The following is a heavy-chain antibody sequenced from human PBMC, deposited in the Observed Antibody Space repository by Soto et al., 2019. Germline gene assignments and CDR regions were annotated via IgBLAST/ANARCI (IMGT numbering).Heavy chain of an antibody. J-gene: IGHJ4*02. CDR2: ISSSSSYI. D-gene: IGHD5-18*01. V-gene: IGHV3-21*01. Sequence: PGGSLRLSCAASGFTFSSYSMNWVRQAPGKGLEWVSSISSSSSYIYYADSVKGRFTISRDNAKNSLYLQMNSLRAEDTAVYYCARDRDTAMAQLIFDYWGQGTLVTV. CDR3: ARDRDTAMAQLIFDY. CDR1: GFTFSSYS.